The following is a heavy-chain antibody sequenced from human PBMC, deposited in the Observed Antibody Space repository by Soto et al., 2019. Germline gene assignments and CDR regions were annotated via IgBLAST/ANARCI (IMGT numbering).Heavy chain of an antibody. V-gene: IGHV3-7*03. CDR3: ARQPRTPDC. CDR1: GFTFSNYW. CDR2: MKQDGSEI. D-gene: IGHD2-15*01. J-gene: IGHJ4*02. Sequence: DVQLVESGGGLVQPGGSLRLSCAASGFTFSNYWMSWVRRAPGKGLEWVAHMKQDGSEIYYVDSVKGRFTISRDNAKNSLYLQMNSLRAEDTAVYYCARQPRTPDCWGQGTLVTVSS.